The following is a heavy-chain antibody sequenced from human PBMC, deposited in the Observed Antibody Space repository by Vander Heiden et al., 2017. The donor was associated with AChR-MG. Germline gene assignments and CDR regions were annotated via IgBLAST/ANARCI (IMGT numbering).Heavy chain of an antibody. V-gene: IGHV3-23*01. CDR2: ISGSGGST. CDR1: GFTFSSYA. J-gene: IGHJ5*02. CDR3: AKDPGSGYLQGQFDP. Sequence: EVQLLESGGGLVQPGGSLRLSCAASGFTFSSYAMSWVRQAPGKGLEWVSAISGSGGSTYYADSVKGRFTISRDNSKNTLYMQMNRMRAEDTAVYYCAKDPGSGYLQGQFDPWGQGTLVTVSS. D-gene: IGHD3-3*01.